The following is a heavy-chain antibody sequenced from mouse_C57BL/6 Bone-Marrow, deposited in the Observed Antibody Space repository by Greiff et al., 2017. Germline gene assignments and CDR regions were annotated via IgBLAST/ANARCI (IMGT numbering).Heavy chain of an antibody. D-gene: IGHD3-2*02. CDR2: IYPGDGDT. J-gene: IGHJ2*01. V-gene: IGHV1-80*01. CDR1: GYAFSSYW. Sequence: VQLQESGAELVKPGASVKISCKASGYAFSSYWMNWVKQRPGKGLAWIGQIYPGDGDTNYNGKFKGKATLTADKSSSTAYMQLSSLTSEDSAVYFCARGDSSGYEYYWGQGTTLTVSS. CDR3: ARGDSSGYEYY.